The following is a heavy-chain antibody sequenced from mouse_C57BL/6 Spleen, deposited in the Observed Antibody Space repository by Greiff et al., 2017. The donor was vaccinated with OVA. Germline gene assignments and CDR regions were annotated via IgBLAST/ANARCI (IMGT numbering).Heavy chain of an antibody. CDR2: ISSGSSTI. D-gene: IGHD2-4*01. CDR3: ARRDYDGDWYFDV. J-gene: IGHJ1*03. CDR1: GFTFSDYG. V-gene: IGHV5-17*01. Sequence: EVKLVESGGGLVKPGGSLKLSCAASGFTFSDYGMHWVRQAPEKGLEWVAYISSGSSTIYYADTVKGRFTISRDNAKNTLFLQMTSLRSEDTAMYYCARRDYDGDWYFDVWGTGTTVTVSS.